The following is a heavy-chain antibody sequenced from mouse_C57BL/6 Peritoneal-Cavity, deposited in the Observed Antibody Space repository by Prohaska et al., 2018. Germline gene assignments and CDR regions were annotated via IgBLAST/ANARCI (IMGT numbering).Heavy chain of an antibody. Sequence: EVQLLETGGGLVQPGGSRGLSCEGSGFTFSGFWMSWVRQTPGKTLEWIGDINSDGSAINYAPSIKDRFTSFRDKDKSTLYLQMSNVRSEDTATYFCMRYGNYGYFDVWGTGTTVTVSS. V-gene: IGHV11-2*01. J-gene: IGHJ1*03. D-gene: IGHD2-1*01. CDR2: INSDGSAI. CDR1: GFTFSGFW. CDR3: MRYGNYGYFDV.